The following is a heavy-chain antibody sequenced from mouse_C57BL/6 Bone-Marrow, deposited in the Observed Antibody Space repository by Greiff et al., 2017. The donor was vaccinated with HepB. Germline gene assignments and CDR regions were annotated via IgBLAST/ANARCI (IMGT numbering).Heavy chain of an antibody. CDR1: GFNIKNTY. CDR2: IDPANGNT. CDR3: ASPYYYDAMDY. V-gene: IGHV14-3*01. Sequence: EVQRVESVAELVRPGASVKLSCTASGFNIKNTYMHWVKQRPEQGLEWIGRIDPANGNTKYAPKFQGKATITADTSSNTAYLQLSSLTSEDTAIYYCASPYYYDAMDYWGQGTSVTVSS. J-gene: IGHJ4*01. D-gene: IGHD1-1*01.